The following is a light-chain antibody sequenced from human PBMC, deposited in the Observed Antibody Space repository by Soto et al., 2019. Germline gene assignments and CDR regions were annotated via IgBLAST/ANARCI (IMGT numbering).Light chain of an antibody. J-gene: IGLJ3*02. CDR2: NTD. CDR1: SGSVSTTYY. CDR3: ALYMGGGVWV. V-gene: IGLV8-61*01. Sequence: QTVVTQEPSFSVSLGRTVTLTCGLTSGSVSTTYYPSWYQQTPGQAPRTLIYNTDKRSSGVPDRSSGSIVGNKAALTITGAQADDECDYYCALYMGGGVWVIGGGTQLTVL.